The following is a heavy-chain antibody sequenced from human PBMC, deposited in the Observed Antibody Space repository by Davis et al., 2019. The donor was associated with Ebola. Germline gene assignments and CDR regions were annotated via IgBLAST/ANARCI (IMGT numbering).Heavy chain of an antibody. CDR3: ATAPRGAVLRFLEWPQLDAFDI. V-gene: IGHV1-2*02. CDR2: FNPNSGGP. D-gene: IGHD3-3*01. CDR1: GYTFTGYY. J-gene: IGHJ3*02. Sequence: ASVQVSCKASGYTFTGYYMHWVRQAPGQGLEWMGWFNPNSGGPNYAQKFQGRVTMTRDTSISPAYMELSRRRSDDTAVYYCATAPRGAVLRFLEWPQLDAFDIWGQGTMVTVSS.